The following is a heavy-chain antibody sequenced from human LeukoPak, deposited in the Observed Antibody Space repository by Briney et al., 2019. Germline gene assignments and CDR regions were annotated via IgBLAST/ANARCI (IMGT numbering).Heavy chain of an antibody. Sequence: PGGSLRLSCAASGFTFSSHWMSWVRQAPGKGLEWVANIYQDGSENYYVDSVKGRFTISRDNAKNSLFLQMSSLRSEHTAVYYCARVKMGFAIFDYWGQGPLVTVPS. D-gene: IGHD2-8*01. CDR3: ARVKMGFAIFDY. CDR1: GFTFSSHW. J-gene: IGHJ4*02. CDR2: IYQDGSEN. V-gene: IGHV3-7*01.